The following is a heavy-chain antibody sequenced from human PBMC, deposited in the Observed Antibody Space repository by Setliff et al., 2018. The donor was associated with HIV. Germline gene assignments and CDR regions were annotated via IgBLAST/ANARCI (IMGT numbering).Heavy chain of an antibody. Sequence: GASVKVSCKASGYTFMEYYIHWLRQAPGQGLEWVGWISPQRGDPKYAQNFEGRVTLTTDTSVNTVYMELRSLRSDDTAVYFCARDGMYSNGWTDHWGQVTLVTVSS. J-gene: IGHJ5*02. D-gene: IGHD6-19*01. CDR1: GYTFMEYY. CDR2: ISPQRGDP. CDR3: ARDGMYSNGWTDH. V-gene: IGHV1-2*02.